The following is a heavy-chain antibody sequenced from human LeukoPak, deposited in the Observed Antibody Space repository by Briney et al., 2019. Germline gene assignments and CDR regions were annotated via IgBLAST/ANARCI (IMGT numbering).Heavy chain of an antibody. CDR3: ARATDYGGPQKAEKYWYFDL. V-gene: IGHV1-69*01. J-gene: IGHJ2*01. CDR2: IIPIFGTA. Sequence: AASVKVSCKASGGTFSSYAISWVRQAPGQGLEWMGGIIPIFGTANYAQKFQGRVTITADESTSTDYMELSSLRSEDTAVYYCARATDYGGPQKAEKYWYFDLWGRGTLVTVSS. CDR1: GGTFSSYA. D-gene: IGHD4-23*01.